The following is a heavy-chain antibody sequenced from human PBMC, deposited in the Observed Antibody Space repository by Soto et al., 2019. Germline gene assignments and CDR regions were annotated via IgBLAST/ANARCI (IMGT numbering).Heavy chain of an antibody. Sequence: PGGSLRLSCAASGFTFSSYAMHWVRQAPGKGLEWVAVISYDGSNKYYADSVKGRFTISRDNSKNTLYLQMNSLRAEDTAVYYCARPHLHFVNYYGMDVWGQGTTVTVSS. V-gene: IGHV3-30-3*01. D-gene: IGHD3-3*02. J-gene: IGHJ6*02. CDR3: ARPHLHFVNYYGMDV. CDR2: ISYDGSNK. CDR1: GFTFSSYA.